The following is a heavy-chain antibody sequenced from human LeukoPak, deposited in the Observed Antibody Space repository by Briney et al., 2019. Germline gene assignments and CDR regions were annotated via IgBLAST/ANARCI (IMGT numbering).Heavy chain of an antibody. Sequence: PGGSLRLSCAASGFTVSSNYMSWVRQAPGKGLEWVSVIYSGGSTYYADSVKGRFTISRDNSKNTLYLQMNSLRAEDTAVYYRARVWSTVTSSWGQGTLVTVSS. CDR1: GFTVSSNY. J-gene: IGHJ5*02. D-gene: IGHD4-17*01. V-gene: IGHV3-66*01. CDR2: IYSGGST. CDR3: ARVWSTVTSS.